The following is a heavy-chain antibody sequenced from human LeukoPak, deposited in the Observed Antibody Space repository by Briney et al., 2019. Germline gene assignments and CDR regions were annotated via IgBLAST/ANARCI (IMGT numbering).Heavy chain of an antibody. Sequence: PGGSLRLSXAASGFTFSSYWMSWVRQAPGKGLEWVANIMQDGSEKYYVDSVKGRFTISRDNAKNSLYLQMNSLRAEDTAVYYCARALPGYSSGWYDYWGQGTLVTVSS. J-gene: IGHJ4*02. CDR3: ARALPGYSSGWYDY. D-gene: IGHD6-19*01. CDR2: IMQDGSEK. V-gene: IGHV3-7*01. CDR1: GFTFSSYW.